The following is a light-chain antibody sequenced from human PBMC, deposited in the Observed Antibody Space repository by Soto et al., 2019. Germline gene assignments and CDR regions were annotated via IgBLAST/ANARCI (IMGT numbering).Light chain of an antibody. CDR1: SSDVGGYNY. J-gene: IGLJ1*01. CDR3: CSSAGSSTHV. V-gene: IGLV2-11*01. Sequence: QSALTQPRAVSGSPGESVTISCTGTSSDVGGYNYVSWYQQHPGKAPKLMIYDVSKRPSGVPDRFSGSKSGNKASLTISGLQAEDAADYYCCSSAGSSTHVFGTGTQVPVL. CDR2: DVS.